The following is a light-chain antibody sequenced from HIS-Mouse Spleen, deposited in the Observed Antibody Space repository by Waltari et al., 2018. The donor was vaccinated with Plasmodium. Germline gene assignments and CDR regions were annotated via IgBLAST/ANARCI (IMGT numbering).Light chain of an antibody. CDR2: AAS. CDR3: QQNYNTWT. V-gene: IGKV1-39*01. J-gene: IGKJ1*01. Sequence: DIQMTQSRSSLSASVGDRVTITCRASQSNSSYFNWYQQKPGKAPKLLIYAASSLQSGVPSRFSGSGSGTDFTLTISSLQPEDFATYYCQQNYNTWTFGQGTKVEIK. CDR1: QSNSSY.